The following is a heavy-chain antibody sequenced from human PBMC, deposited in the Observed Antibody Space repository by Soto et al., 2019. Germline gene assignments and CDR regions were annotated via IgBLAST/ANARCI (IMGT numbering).Heavy chain of an antibody. J-gene: IGHJ4*02. V-gene: IGHV3-30-3*01. Sequence: QVQLVESGGGVVQPGRSLRLSCAASGFTFSSYAMHWVRQAPGKGLEWVAVISYDGSNKYYADSVKGRFTISRDNSKNTLYLQMNSLRAEDTAVYYCASSPPRVVVVAAYWGQGTLVTVSS. CDR3: ASSPPRVVVVAAY. CDR2: ISYDGSNK. D-gene: IGHD2-15*01. CDR1: GFTFSSYA.